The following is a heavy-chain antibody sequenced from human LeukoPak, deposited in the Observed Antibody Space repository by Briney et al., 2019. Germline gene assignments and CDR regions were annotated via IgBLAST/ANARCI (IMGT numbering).Heavy chain of an antibody. V-gene: IGHV3-49*04. D-gene: IGHD1-26*01. Sequence: PGRSLRLSCTTTGFTFVDYGMTWVRQAPGKGLEWVGFIRSRLYGGTTEYAASVKDRFTVSRDDSKSIAYLQMNNVNTEDTAVYFCRRGLTVVGAKYYFDYWGQGTLVTVSS. J-gene: IGHJ4*02. CDR3: RRGLTVVGAKYYFDY. CDR1: GFTFVDYG. CDR2: IRSRLYGGTT.